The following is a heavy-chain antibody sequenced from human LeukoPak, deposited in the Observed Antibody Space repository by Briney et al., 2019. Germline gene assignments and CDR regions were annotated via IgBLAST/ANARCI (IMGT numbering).Heavy chain of an antibody. D-gene: IGHD6-19*01. CDR1: GFTFSSYW. J-gene: IGHJ3*02. CDR3: ARHGARAVAPFDAFDI. Sequence: GSLRLSCAASGFTFSSYWMSWVRQAPGKGLEWIGYIYYSGSTYYSPSLKSRVTISVDTSKNQFSLKLSSVTAADTAVYYCARHGARAVAPFDAFDIWGQGTMVTVSS. CDR2: IYYSGST. V-gene: IGHV4-59*08.